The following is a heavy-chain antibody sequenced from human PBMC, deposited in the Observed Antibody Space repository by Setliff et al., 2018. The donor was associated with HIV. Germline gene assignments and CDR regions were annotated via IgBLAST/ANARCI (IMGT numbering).Heavy chain of an antibody. CDR1: GGSIRSNN. CDR2: IYYTGST. J-gene: IGHJ6*03. V-gene: IGHV4-59*08. Sequence: SETLSLTCTVSGGSIRSNNWSWLRQTPGKGLDWIGYIYYTGSTNYNPSLKSRVTISVDTSQNQFSLKLSSVTAADTAVYYCARLVGTSNYRTNYLYYYYMDVWGKGTTVTVSS. D-gene: IGHD4-4*01. CDR3: ARLVGTSNYRTNYLYYYYMDV.